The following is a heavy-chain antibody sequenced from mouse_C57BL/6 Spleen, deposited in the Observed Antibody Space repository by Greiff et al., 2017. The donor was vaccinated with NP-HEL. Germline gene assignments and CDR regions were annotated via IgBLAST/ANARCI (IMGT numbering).Heavy chain of an antibody. V-gene: IGHV5-6*01. D-gene: IGHD1-1*02. CDR3: ARLYGPWFAY. Sequence: EVMLVESGGDLVKPGGSLKLSCAASGFTFSSYGMSWVRQTPDKRLEWVATISSGGSYTYYPDSVKGRFTISRDNAKNTLYLQMSSLKSEDTAMYYCARLYGPWFAYWGQGTLVTVSA. J-gene: IGHJ3*01. CDR1: GFTFSSYG. CDR2: ISSGGSYT.